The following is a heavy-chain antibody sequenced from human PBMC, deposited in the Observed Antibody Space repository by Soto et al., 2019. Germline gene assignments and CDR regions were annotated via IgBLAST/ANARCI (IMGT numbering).Heavy chain of an antibody. V-gene: IGHV3-30-3*01. CDR2: ISYDGYNK. Sequence: GGSLRLSCAASGFTFTNYVFHWARQAPGKGLEWVAVISYDGYNKYYTDSVKGRFTISRDNSKNTLYLQMNSLRADDTAVYYCASTMVVTPDGYRGQGTLVTVSS. CDR3: ASTMVVTPDGY. D-gene: IGHD2-21*02. CDR1: GFTFTNYV. J-gene: IGHJ4*02.